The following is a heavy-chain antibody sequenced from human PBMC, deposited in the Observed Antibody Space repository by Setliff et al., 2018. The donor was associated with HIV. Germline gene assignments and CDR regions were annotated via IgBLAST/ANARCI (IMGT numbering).Heavy chain of an antibody. V-gene: IGHV3-43D*03. CDR2: ISWDGGST. D-gene: IGHD6-19*01. CDR3: AKDTYTNGWHTSNFYHYGLEV. CDR1: GFTFDDYA. Sequence: PGGSLRLSCAASGFTFDDYAMHWVRQVPGKGLEWVSPISWDGGSTYYSDSVKGRFTISRDNRKNSLFLQMNSLRAEDTAFYYCAKDTYTNGWHTSNFYHYGLEVWGQGTTVTVSS. J-gene: IGHJ6*02.